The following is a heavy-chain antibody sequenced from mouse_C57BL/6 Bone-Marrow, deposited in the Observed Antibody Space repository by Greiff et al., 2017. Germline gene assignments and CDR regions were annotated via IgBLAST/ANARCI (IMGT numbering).Heavy chain of an antibody. J-gene: IGHJ1*03. D-gene: IGHD1-1*01. CDR3: TNYYGSNWYFDV. CDR2: IDPENGDT. CDR1: GFNIKDDY. Sequence: VQLQQSGAELVRPGASVKLSCTASGFNIKDDYMHWVKQRPEQGLEWIGWIDPENGDTEYASKFQGKATITAATSSNTAYLQLSSLTSEDTAVYYCTNYYGSNWYFDVWGTGTTVTVSS. V-gene: IGHV14-4*01.